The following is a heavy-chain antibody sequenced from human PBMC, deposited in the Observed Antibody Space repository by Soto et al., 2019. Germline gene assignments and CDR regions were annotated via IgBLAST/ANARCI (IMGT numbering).Heavy chain of an antibody. D-gene: IGHD1-1*01. Sequence: SETLSLTCTVSGASISGFYWSWIRKSAGKGLEWIGRIYATGTTDYNPSLKSRVMMSVDTSKKQFSLKLRAVTAADTAVYYCVRDGTKTLRDWFDPWGQGSSGTVSS. J-gene: IGHJ5*02. CDR2: IYATGTT. CDR1: GASISGFY. V-gene: IGHV4-4*07. CDR3: VRDGTKTLRDWFDP.